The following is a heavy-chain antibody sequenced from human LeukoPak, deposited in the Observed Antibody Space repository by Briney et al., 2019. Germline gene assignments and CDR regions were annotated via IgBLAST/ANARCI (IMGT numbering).Heavy chain of an antibody. CDR3: TTGGSMVRGVIRYY. J-gene: IGHJ4*02. CDR2: IKSKTDGGTT. D-gene: IGHD3-10*01. CDR1: GFTSSNAW. Sequence: PGGSLRLSCAASGFTSSNAWMSWVRQAPGKGLEWVGRIKSKTDGGTTDYAAPVKGRFTISRDDSKNTLYLQMNSLKTEDTAVYYCTTGGSMVRGVIRYYWGQGTLVTVSS. V-gene: IGHV3-15*01.